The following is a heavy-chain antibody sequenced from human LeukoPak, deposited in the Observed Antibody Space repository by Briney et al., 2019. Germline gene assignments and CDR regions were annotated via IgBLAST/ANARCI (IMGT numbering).Heavy chain of an antibody. J-gene: IGHJ3*02. CDR2: IYYSGST. D-gene: IGHD5-24*01. CDR3: ARGVGGYNLDAFDI. Sequence: PSETLSLTCTVSGGSISSGSYYWSWIRQPAGKGLEWIGYIYYSGSTNYNASLKSRVTISVDTSKNQFSLKLSSVTAADTAVYYCARGVGGYNLDAFDIWGQGTMVTVSS. V-gene: IGHV4-61*10. CDR1: GGSISSGSYY.